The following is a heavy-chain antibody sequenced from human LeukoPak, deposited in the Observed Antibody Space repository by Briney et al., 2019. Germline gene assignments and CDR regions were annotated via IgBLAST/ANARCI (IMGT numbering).Heavy chain of an antibody. CDR3: AKVEGWLFSEYYFDY. Sequence: QAGRSLRLSCAASGFTFSSYGMHWVRQAPGKGLEWVAVISYDGSNKYYADSVKGRFTISRDNSKNTLYLQMNGLRAEDTAVYYCAKVEGWLFSEYYFDYWGQGTLVTVSS. CDR2: ISYDGSNK. CDR1: GFTFSSYG. V-gene: IGHV3-30*18. D-gene: IGHD3-22*01. J-gene: IGHJ4*02.